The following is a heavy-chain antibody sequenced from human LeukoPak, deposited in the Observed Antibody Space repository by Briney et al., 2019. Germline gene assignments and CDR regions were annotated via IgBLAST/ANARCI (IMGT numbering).Heavy chain of an antibody. CDR2: IYYSGST. CDR3: ARYLAAAGPNNWIDP. V-gene: IGHV4-39*07. Sequence: SETLSLTCTVSGGSISSSSYYWGWIRQPPGKGLEWIGSIYYSGSTYYNPSLKSRVTISVDKSKNQFSLKLSSVTAADTAVYYCARYLAAAGPNNWIDPWGQGTLVTVSS. CDR1: GGSISSSSYY. D-gene: IGHD6-13*01. J-gene: IGHJ5*02.